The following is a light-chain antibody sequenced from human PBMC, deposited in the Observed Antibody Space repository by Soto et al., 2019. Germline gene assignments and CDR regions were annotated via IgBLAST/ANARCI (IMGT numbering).Light chain of an antibody. CDR2: KAS. J-gene: IGKJ1*01. CDR3: QHYNTYSEA. CDR1: QTISSW. V-gene: IGKV1-5*03. Sequence: DIQMTDAPSTLSGSVVDRVTITCLASQTISSWLAWYQQKPGKAPKLLIYKASTLKSGVPSRFSGSGSGTEFTLTISSLQPHDFATYHCQHYNTYSEAFGQGTKVDIK.